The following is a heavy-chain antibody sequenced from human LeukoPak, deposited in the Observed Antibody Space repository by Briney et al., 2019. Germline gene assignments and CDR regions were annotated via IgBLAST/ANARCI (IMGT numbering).Heavy chain of an antibody. CDR1: GFTVSSNS. V-gene: IGHV3-53*01. Sequence: GGSLRLSCTVSGFTVSSNSMSWVRQAPGKGLEWVSFIYSGTIHYSDSVKGRFTISRDNSKTTQYLQMNSLRAEDTAVYYCARRAGAYSHPYDYWGQGTLVTVSS. D-gene: IGHD4/OR15-4a*01. CDR3: ARRAGAYSHPYDY. CDR2: IYSGTI. J-gene: IGHJ4*02.